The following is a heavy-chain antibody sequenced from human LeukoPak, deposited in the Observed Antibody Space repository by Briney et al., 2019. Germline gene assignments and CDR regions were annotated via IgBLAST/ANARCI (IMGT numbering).Heavy chain of an antibody. D-gene: IGHD4-23*01. J-gene: IGHJ4*02. V-gene: IGHV3-30*18. CDR3: VKDFGGNSDY. CDR2: ISYDGSNK. Sequence: GRSLRLSCAASGFTFSSYGMHWVRQAPGKGLEWVAVISYDGSNKYFGDSVKGRFTISRDNSKNTLYLQMNSLRAEDTAVYYCVKDFGGNSDYWGQGTLVTVSS. CDR1: GFTFSSYG.